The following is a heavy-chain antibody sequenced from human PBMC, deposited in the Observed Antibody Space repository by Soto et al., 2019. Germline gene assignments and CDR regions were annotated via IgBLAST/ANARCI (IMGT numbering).Heavy chain of an antibody. J-gene: IGHJ4*02. CDR3: VRGFPWVGFDY. V-gene: IGHV4-39*01. CDR1: GDSISSSDYY. CDR2: IYYSGSA. Sequence: QLQLQESGPGLVKPSETLSLTCTVSGDSISSSDYYWGWIRQPPGKGLEWIGNIYYSGSASYHPSPQGPGNISGEHAKNPGFLEANSLNGAKQGCYHFVRGFPWVGFDYWGQGTLVTVSS. D-gene: IGHD1-26*01.